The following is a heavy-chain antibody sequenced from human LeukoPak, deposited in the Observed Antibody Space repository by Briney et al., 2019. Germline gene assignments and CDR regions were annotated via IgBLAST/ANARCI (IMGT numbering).Heavy chain of an antibody. Sequence: GGSLRLSCAASGFTFSTYSMNWVRQAPGKGLEWVSSISSSSYIYYADSVKGRFTISRDNAKNSLYLQMNSLRAEDTAVYYCARRMSGSYYYSFDYWGQGTLVTVSS. CDR2: ISSSSYI. V-gene: IGHV3-21*01. CDR1: GFTFSTYS. CDR3: ARRMSGSYYYSFDY. D-gene: IGHD1-26*01. J-gene: IGHJ4*02.